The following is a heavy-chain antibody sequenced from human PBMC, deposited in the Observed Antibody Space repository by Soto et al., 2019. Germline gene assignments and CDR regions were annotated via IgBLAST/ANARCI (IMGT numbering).Heavy chain of an antibody. V-gene: IGHV3-15*07. Sequence: EVQLVESGGGLVKPGGSLRLSCAASGFTFSNAWMNWVRQAPGKGLEWVGRIKSKTDGGTTDYAAPVKGRFTISRDDSNNTLYLQMNSLKTEDTAVYYCTTDLGYCISTSCYSFDYWGQGTLVTVSS. CDR1: GFTFSNAW. D-gene: IGHD2-2*01. CDR3: TTDLGYCISTSCYSFDY. J-gene: IGHJ4*02. CDR2: IKSKTDGGTT.